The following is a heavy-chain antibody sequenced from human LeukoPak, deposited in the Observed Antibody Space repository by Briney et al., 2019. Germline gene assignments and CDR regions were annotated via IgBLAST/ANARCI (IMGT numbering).Heavy chain of an antibody. J-gene: IGHJ4*02. Sequence: GASVKVSCKASGGTFSSYAISWVRQAPGQGLEWMGGIIPIFGTANYAQKFQGRVTITADESTSTAYMELSSLRSEDTAVYYCARVGGSYQRAFDYWGQGTLVTVSS. CDR1: GGTFSSYA. V-gene: IGHV1-69*13. D-gene: IGHD1-26*01. CDR2: IIPIFGTA. CDR3: ARVGGSYQRAFDY.